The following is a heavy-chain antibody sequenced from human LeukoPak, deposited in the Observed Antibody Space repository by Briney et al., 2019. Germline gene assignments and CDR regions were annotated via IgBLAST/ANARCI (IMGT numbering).Heavy chain of an antibody. D-gene: IGHD2-15*01. J-gene: IGHJ4*02. V-gene: IGHV1-2*02. Sequence: GASVKVSCKASGYTFIGYYMYWVRQAPGQGLEWMGRINPNSGDTIYAQKFQGRVTMTRDTSISTAHMELSRLRSDDMAVYYCARERTSGGRARDYWGQGTLVTVSS. CDR2: INPNSGDT. CDR3: ARERTSGGRARDY. CDR1: GYTFIGYY.